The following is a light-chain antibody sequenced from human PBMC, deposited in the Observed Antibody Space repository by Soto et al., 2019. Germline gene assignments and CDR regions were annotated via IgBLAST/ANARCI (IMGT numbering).Light chain of an antibody. J-gene: IGKJ3*01. V-gene: IGKV3-11*01. Sequence: EIVLTQSPATLSLSPGERATLSCRASQSISTYLAWYQQKPDQAPRLLIYDESNRATGIPARFSGSRAGKDFTHNISSLEPEDFAVYYCHQRSTWPFTFGPGTKVDIK. CDR1: QSISTY. CDR3: HQRSTWPFT. CDR2: DES.